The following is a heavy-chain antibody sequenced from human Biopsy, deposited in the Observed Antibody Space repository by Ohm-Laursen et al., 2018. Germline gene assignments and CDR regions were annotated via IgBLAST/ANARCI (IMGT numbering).Heavy chain of an antibody. CDR1: GGSIINNY. CDR2: IYFTGST. Sequence: SDTLSLTCTVSGGSIINNYWSWIRQPPGKGLEWIGYIYFTGSTNYNPSLKSRVTISVDTSKNQFSLRLSSGTAADTAVYYCARDSGGMATILDAFDLWGQGTMVTVSP. V-gene: IGHV4-59*01. J-gene: IGHJ3*01. CDR3: ARDSGGMATILDAFDL. D-gene: IGHD5-24*01.